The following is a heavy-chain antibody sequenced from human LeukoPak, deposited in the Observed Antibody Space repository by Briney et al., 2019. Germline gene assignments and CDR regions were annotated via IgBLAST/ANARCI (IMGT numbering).Heavy chain of an antibody. J-gene: IGHJ4*02. CDR2: IYYSGST. D-gene: IGHD4-17*01. Sequence: SRYGMHWVRQPPGKGLEWIGSIYYSGSTYYNPSLKSRVTISVDTSKNQFSLKLSSVTAADTAVYYCARDRLVTTWDYWGQGTLVTVSS. V-gene: IGHV4-39*07. CDR3: ARDRLVTTWDY. CDR1: SRYG.